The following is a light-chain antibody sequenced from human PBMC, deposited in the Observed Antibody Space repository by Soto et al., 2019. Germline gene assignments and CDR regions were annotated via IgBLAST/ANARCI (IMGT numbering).Light chain of an antibody. CDR3: QQRGNWPLT. V-gene: IGKV1-39*01. Sequence: DIQKTQSRSSLSVSVGVRVTITCGASQSIGGFLNWYQQKLGKAPKLLIYAASSLQSGVPARFSGSGSGTDCTLTISSLEPEDVPVYYCQQRGNWPLTLDGGTKVDIK. CDR1: QSIGGF. J-gene: IGKJ4*01. CDR2: AAS.